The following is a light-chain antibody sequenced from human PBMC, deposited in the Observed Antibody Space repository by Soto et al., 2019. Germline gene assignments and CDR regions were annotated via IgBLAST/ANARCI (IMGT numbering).Light chain of an antibody. CDR1: QSINNN. CDR2: SAS. Sequence: EVVLTQSPGTLSLSPGERTTLSCRASQSINNNLAWYQDKSGQAPRLLIYSASSRAAGVPDRFSGSGSRTDFTLTISRLEPEDFAVYYCQQYGTSRVTFGPGTKVDIK. J-gene: IGKJ3*01. V-gene: IGKV3-20*01. CDR3: QQYGTSRVT.